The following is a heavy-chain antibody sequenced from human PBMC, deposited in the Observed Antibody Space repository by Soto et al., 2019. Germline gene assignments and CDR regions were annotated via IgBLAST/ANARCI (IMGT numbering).Heavy chain of an antibody. CDR2: ISYDGSNK. D-gene: IGHD3-22*01. V-gene: IGHV3-30*18. Sequence: GGSLRLSCAASGFTFSSYGMHWVRQAPGKGLEWVAVISYDGSNKYYADSVKGRFTISRDNSKNTLYLQMNSLRAEDTAVYYCAKDCYDSSGYYLFDYWGQGTLVTVSS. CDR1: GFTFSSYG. CDR3: AKDCYDSSGYYLFDY. J-gene: IGHJ4*02.